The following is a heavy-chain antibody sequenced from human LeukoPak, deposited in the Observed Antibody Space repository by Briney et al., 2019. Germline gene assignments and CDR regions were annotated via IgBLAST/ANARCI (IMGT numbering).Heavy chain of an antibody. CDR2: ISSSGGYT. CDR1: GFTFSSYA. D-gene: IGHD6-19*01. Sequence: GGSLRLSCAASGFTFSSYAMSWVRPAPGKGLEWVSAISSSGGYTYNADSVKGRFSISRDNSKNTLYLQMNRLRADDTAVYYCAKGGTYSSGPFDYWGQGTLVTVSS. J-gene: IGHJ4*02. V-gene: IGHV3-23*01. CDR3: AKGGTYSSGPFDY.